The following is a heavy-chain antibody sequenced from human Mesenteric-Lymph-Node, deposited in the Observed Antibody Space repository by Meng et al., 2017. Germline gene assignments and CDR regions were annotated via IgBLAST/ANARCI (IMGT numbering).Heavy chain of an antibody. CDR1: GFTFSSYW. CDR3: ASESDSSGYYVLGDY. J-gene: IGHJ4*02. V-gene: IGHV3-74*01. Sequence: GGSLRLSCAASGFTFSSYWMHWVRQAPGKGLVWVSRINSDGSSTSYADSVKGRFTISRDNAKNTLYLQMNSLRAEDTAVYYCASESDSSGYYVLGDYWGQGTLVTVSS. D-gene: IGHD3-22*01. CDR2: INSDGSST.